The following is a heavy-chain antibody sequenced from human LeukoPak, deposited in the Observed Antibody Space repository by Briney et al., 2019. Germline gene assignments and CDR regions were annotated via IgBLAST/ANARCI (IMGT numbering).Heavy chain of an antibody. CDR2: ISGSGGST. Sequence: GGSLRLSCAASGFTFSSYAVSWVRQAPGKGLEWVSAISGSGGSTYYADSVKGRFTISRDNSKNTLYLQMNSLRAEDTAVYYCAKGGHGGRRLNYYYGMDVWGQGTTVTVSS. CDR3: AKGGHGGRRLNYYYGMDV. D-gene: IGHD1-1*01. J-gene: IGHJ6*02. V-gene: IGHV3-23*01. CDR1: GFTFSSYA.